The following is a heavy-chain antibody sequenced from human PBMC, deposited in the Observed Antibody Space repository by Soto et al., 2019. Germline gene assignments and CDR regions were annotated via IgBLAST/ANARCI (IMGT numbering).Heavy chain of an antibody. V-gene: IGHV1-3*01. CDR3: ASSPLIIVVVNAFDI. CDR2: INAGNGNT. D-gene: IGHD3-22*01. Sequence: ASVKFSFKASVYTFTSYAMHWLRQAPRQRLEWMGWINAGNGNTKYSQKFQGRVTITRDTSASTAYMELSSLRSEHTAVYYSASSPLIIVVVNAFDIWAQGTMVPVSS. CDR1: VYTFTSYA. J-gene: IGHJ3*02.